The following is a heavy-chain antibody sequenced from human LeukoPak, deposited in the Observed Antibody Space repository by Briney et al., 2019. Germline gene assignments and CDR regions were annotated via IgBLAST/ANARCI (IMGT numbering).Heavy chain of an antibody. CDR3: ARDNCSGGSCYDY. Sequence: GRSLRLSCAASGFTFSSYGMHWVRQAPGKGLEWVAVIWYDGSNKYYAGSVKGRFTISRDNSKNTLYLQMNSLRAEDTAVYYCARDNCSGGSCYDYWGQGTLVTVSS. V-gene: IGHV3-33*01. D-gene: IGHD2-15*01. CDR2: IWYDGSNK. CDR1: GFTFSSYG. J-gene: IGHJ4*02.